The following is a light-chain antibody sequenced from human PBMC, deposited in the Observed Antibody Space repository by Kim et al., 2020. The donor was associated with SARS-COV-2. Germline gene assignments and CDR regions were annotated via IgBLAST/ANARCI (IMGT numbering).Light chain of an antibody. CDR3: QQYGNSPGT. V-gene: IGKV3-20*01. Sequence: LSPGESATLACRASRTVTNYLAWYQQKPGQAPRFLIYLASNRPPGVPDRFRGSGSGTDFTLTINRLEPEDFAVYYCQQYGNSPGTFGQGTKVDIK. J-gene: IGKJ1*01. CDR1: RTVTNY. CDR2: LAS.